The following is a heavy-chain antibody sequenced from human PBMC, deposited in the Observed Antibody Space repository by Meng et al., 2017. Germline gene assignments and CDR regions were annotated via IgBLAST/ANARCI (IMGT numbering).Heavy chain of an antibody. J-gene: IGHJ6*02. CDR2: ISRSGSYI. CDR1: GFTFSDHY. V-gene: IGHV3-11*01. D-gene: IGHD1-26*01. Sequence: GESLKISCAASGFTFSDHYMSWIRQAPGKGLEWVSYISRSGSYIYYADSVKGRFTISRDNAKNSVYLQMTSLRVDDTAVYYCARDQHLSVGTWYYGLDVWGQGTTVIVSS. CDR3: ARDQHLSVGTWYYGLDV.